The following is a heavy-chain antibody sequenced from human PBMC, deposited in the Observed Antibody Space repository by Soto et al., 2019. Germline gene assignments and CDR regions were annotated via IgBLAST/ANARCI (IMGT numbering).Heavy chain of an antibody. Sequence: PGESLKISCKGSGYSFSNYWIGWVRQMPGKGPEWMGIIYPGVSDTKYNPSFQGQVTISADKSITTTYLQWSSLKASDTAIYYCAASIFYYGMDVWGQGTTVTVSS. J-gene: IGHJ6*02. CDR3: AASIFYYGMDV. V-gene: IGHV5-51*01. CDR2: IYPGVSDT. CDR1: GYSFSNYW.